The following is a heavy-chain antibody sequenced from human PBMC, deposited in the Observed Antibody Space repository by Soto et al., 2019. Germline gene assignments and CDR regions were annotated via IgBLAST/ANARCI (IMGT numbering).Heavy chain of an antibody. J-gene: IGHJ6*02. CDR2: INPNSGGT. CDR3: ARASVQIDPYYYYGMDV. V-gene: IGHV1-2*04. D-gene: IGHD3-22*01. Sequence: GASVKVSCKASGYTFTGYYMHWVRQAPGQGLEWMGWINPNSGGTNYAQKFQGWVTMTRDTSISTAYMELSRLRSDDTAVYYCARASVQIDPYYYYGMDVWGQGTTVTVSS. CDR1: GYTFTGYY.